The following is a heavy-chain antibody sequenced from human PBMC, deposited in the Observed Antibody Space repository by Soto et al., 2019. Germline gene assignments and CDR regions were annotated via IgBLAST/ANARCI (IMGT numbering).Heavy chain of an antibody. J-gene: IGHJ3*02. CDR2: IYYSGST. V-gene: IGHV4-30-4*01. CDR1: GGSISSGDYY. Sequence: SETLSLTCTVSGGSISSGDYYWSWIRQPPGKGLEWIGYIYYSGSTYYNPSLKSRVTISVDTSKNPFSLKLSSVTAADTAVYYCARWGYCSSTSCLLGAFDIWGQGTMVTVSS. CDR3: ARWGYCSSTSCLLGAFDI. D-gene: IGHD2-2*01.